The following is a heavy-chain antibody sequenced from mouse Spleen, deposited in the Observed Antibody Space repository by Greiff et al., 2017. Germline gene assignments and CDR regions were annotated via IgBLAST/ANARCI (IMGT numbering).Heavy chain of an antibody. CDR1: GFTFSSYA. CDR2: ISDGGSYT. CDR3: ARDGDYDYPWFAY. Sequence: EVQLVESGGGLVKPGGSLKLSCAASGFTFSSYAMSWVRQTPEKRLEWVATISDGGSYTYYPDNVKGRFTISRDNAKNNLYLQMSHLKSEDTAMYYCARDGDYDYPWFAYWGQGTLVTVSA. D-gene: IGHD2-4*01. V-gene: IGHV5-4*01. J-gene: IGHJ3*01.